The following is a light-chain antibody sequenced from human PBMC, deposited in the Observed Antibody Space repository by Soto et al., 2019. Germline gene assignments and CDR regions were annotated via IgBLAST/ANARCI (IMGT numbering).Light chain of an antibody. J-gene: IGKJ1*01. CDR1: QSVSSY. CDR2: DAS. CDR3: QQRSNWPL. Sequence: EIVLTQSPATLSLSPGERATLSCRASQSVSSYLAWYRQKPGQAPRLLIYDASNRATGIPARFSGSGSGTDFTLTISSLEPEDFAVYYCQQRSNWPLFGQGTKVEIK. V-gene: IGKV3-11*01.